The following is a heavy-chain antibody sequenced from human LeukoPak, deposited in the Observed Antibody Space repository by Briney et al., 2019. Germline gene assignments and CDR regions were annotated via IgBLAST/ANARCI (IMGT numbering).Heavy chain of an antibody. V-gene: IGHV1-18*01. J-gene: IGHJ4*02. Sequence: GSVTVSCKASGYTFTSYGISWVRQAPGQGVEGMGWISAYNGNTNYAQKLQGRVTITTDESTSTAYMELSSLRSEDTAVYYCARDSSGSLPGPYFDYWGQGTLVTVSS. CDR3: ARDSSGSLPGPYFDY. CDR1: GYTFTSYG. D-gene: IGHD3-22*01. CDR2: ISAYNGNT.